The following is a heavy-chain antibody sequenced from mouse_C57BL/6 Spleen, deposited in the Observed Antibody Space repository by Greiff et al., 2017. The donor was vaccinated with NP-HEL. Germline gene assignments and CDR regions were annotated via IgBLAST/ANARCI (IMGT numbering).Heavy chain of an antibody. V-gene: IGHV1-81*01. CDR1: GYTFTSYG. CDR3: ARNGVKDGYYKDYYAMDY. J-gene: IGHJ4*01. Sequence: QVQLQQSGAELARPGASVKLSCKASGYTFTSYGISWVKQRTGQGLEWIGEIYPRSGNTYYNEKFKGKATLTADKSSSTAYMELRSLTSEDSAVYFCARNGVKDGYYKDYYAMDYWGQGTSVTVSS. CDR2: IYPRSGNT. D-gene: IGHD2-3*01.